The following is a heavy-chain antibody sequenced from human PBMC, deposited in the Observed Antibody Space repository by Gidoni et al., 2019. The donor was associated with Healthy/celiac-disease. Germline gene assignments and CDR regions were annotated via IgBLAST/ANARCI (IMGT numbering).Heavy chain of an antibody. CDR2: INPSGGST. CDR1: GYTFTSYY. D-gene: IGHD2-2*01. CDR3: ARAQDIVVVPAAITMGDWFDP. V-gene: IGHV1-46*01. Sequence: QVQLVQSGAEVKKPGASVKVSCKASGYTFTSYYMHWVRQAPGQGLEWMGIINPSGGSTSYAQKFQGRVTMTRDTSTSTVYMELSSLRSEDTAVYYCARAQDIVVVPAAITMGDWFDPWGQGTLVTVSS. J-gene: IGHJ5*02.